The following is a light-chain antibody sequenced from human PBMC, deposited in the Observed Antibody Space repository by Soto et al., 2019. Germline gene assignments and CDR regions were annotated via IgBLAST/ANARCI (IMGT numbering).Light chain of an antibody. J-gene: IGLJ3*02. CDR3: SSSTSSNTLV. Sequence: QPALTQPASVSASPGQSITISCTGGKNDIGSSDYVSWYQQHPGKAPKLIIYGVSNRPSGTSDRFSGSKSGNTASLTISGLQADDEADYYCSSSTSSNTLVFGGGTKLTVL. V-gene: IGLV2-14*01. CDR2: GVS. CDR1: KNDIGSSDY.